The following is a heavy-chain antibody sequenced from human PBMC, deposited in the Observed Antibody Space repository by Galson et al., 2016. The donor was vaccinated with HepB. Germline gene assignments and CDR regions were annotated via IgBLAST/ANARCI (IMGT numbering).Heavy chain of an antibody. Sequence: SLRLSCAASGFTFSDYYMSWIRQAPGKGLEWIAYIGNIGSSGGPIYYADPVWGRFTISRDNAKNSLFLQIDRLTAGDTATYYCARDLFTKGAYYLDYWGQGTPVTVSS. D-gene: IGHD2-2*01. V-gene: IGHV3-11*01. CDR3: ARDLFTKGAYYLDY. CDR2: IGSSGGPI. CDR1: GFTFSDYY. J-gene: IGHJ4*02.